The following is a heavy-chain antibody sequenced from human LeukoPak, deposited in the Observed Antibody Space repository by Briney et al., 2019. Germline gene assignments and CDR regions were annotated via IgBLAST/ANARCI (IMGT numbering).Heavy chain of an antibody. J-gene: IGHJ4*02. CDR2: ICYGGST. D-gene: IGHD6-19*01. CDR3: ARMMYGNGWNRYYFDY. CDR1: GDSISSYNHY. V-gene: IGHV4-39*01. Sequence: PSETLSLTCTVSGDSISSYNHYWGWNRQPPGKGLEWLGSICYGGSTHDNPSLKSRVTISVDTSKNQFSLRVTSATAADTAVYYCARMMYGNGWNRYYFDYWGQGTLVTVSS.